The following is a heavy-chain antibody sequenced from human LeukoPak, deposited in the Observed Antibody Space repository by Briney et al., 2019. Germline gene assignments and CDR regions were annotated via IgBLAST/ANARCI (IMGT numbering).Heavy chain of an antibody. CDR1: GSGASISNYY. V-gene: IGHV4-59*01. J-gene: IGHJ4*02. CDR2: IDYSGST. CDR3: ARARYDSSGYYSWFDY. D-gene: IGHD3-22*01. Sequence: SETLSLTCTVSGSGASISNYYWSWIRQPPGKGLEWLGYIDYSGSTKYNPSLRGRVTISVDTSKKQFSLKLTSVTAADTAVYYCARARYDSSGYYSWFDYWGQGTLVTVSS.